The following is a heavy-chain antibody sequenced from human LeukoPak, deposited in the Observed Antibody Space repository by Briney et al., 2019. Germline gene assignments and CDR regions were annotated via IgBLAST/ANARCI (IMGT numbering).Heavy chain of an antibody. J-gene: IGHJ5*02. CDR1: GFTFSSYS. CDR2: ISGSGGST. D-gene: IGHD6-19*01. Sequence: GGSLRLSCAASGFTFSSYSMNWVRQAPGKGLEWVSAISGSGGSTYYADSVKGRFTISRDNSKNTLYLQMNSLRAEDTAVYYCAKDLTIAVAGIRFDPWGQGTLVTVSS. V-gene: IGHV3-23*01. CDR3: AKDLTIAVAGIRFDP.